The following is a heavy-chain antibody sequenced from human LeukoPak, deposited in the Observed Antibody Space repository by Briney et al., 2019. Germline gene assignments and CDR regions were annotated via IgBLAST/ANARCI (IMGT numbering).Heavy chain of an antibody. Sequence: PSETLSLTCTVSGGSISSGTYYWSWIRQPAGKGLEWIGRIYTSGSTNYNPSLKSRVTVSVDTSKNQFSLNLSSVTAADTAVYYCARGVGATPEYWGQGTLVTVSS. V-gene: IGHV4-61*02. CDR3: ARGVGATPEY. D-gene: IGHD1-26*01. J-gene: IGHJ4*02. CDR1: GGSISSGTYY. CDR2: IYTSGST.